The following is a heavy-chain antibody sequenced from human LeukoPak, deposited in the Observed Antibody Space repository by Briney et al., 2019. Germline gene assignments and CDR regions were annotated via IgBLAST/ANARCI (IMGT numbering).Heavy chain of an antibody. J-gene: IGHJ6*02. D-gene: IGHD1-14*01. CDR1: GFSFSSYW. CDR2: IKEDGGGK. Sequence: GGSLRLSCAASGFSFSSYWMTWFRQPPGKGLEWVANIKEDGGGKYYVDSMQGRFSISRDNAKNSLYLQMNSLRAEDTAVYYCARGPGFITDVWGQGTTVTVSS. CDR3: ARGPGFITDV. V-gene: IGHV3-7*01.